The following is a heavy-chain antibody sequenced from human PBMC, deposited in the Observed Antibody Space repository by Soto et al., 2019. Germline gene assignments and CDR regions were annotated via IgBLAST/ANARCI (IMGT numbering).Heavy chain of an antibody. V-gene: IGHV3-23*01. CDR2: ISGSGGST. J-gene: IGHJ3*02. CDR3: AKDRGRSLVGATAFDI. D-gene: IGHD1-26*01. CDR1: GFTFSSYA. Sequence: EVQLLESGGGLVQPGGSLRLSCSASGFTFSSYAMSWVRQAPGKGLAWVSAISGSGGSTYYADSVKGRFTISRDNSKNTLYLQMNSLRAEDTAVYYCAKDRGRSLVGATAFDIWGQGTMVTGSS.